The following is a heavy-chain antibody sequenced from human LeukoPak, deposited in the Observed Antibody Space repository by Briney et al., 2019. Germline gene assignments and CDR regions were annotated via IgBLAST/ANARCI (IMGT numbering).Heavy chain of an antibody. Sequence: GGSLRLSCAASGFTFSSYAMSWVRQAPGKELEWVSAISGSGGSTYYADSVKGRFTISRDNSKNTLYLQMNSLRAEDTAVYYCAKSSGLFGVVRYYFDYWGQGTLVTVSS. V-gene: IGHV3-23*01. CDR1: GFTFSSYA. J-gene: IGHJ4*02. CDR2: ISGSGGST. D-gene: IGHD3-3*01. CDR3: AKSSGLFGVVRYYFDY.